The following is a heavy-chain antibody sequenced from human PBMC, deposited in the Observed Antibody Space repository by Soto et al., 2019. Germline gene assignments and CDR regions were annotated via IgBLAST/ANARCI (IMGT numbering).Heavy chain of an antibody. D-gene: IGHD3-3*01. J-gene: IGHJ4*02. Sequence: SETLSLTCAVDGGSFSGYYWNWIRQPPGKGLEWIGEIHYSGNTGYNPSLRSRVTISIDRTKNQFSLKLNSVTAADTAVYYCTRGFSGAPTDYWGQGALVTVSS. CDR1: GGSFSGYY. V-gene: IGHV4-34*01. CDR3: TRGFSGAPTDY. CDR2: IHYSGNT.